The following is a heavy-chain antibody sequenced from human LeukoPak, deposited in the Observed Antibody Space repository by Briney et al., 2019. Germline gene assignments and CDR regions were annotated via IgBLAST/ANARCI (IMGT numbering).Heavy chain of an antibody. V-gene: IGHV4-34*01. CDR2: INHSGST. CDR1: GGSFSGYY. D-gene: IGHD3-16*02. Sequence: PSEALSLTCAVYGGSFSGYYWSWIRQPPGKGLEWIGEINHSGSTNYNPSLKSRVTMSVDTSKNQFSLKLSSVTAADTAVYYCARIAVEITFGGVIAYYFDYWGQGTLVTVSS. J-gene: IGHJ4*02. CDR3: ARIAVEITFGGVIAYYFDY.